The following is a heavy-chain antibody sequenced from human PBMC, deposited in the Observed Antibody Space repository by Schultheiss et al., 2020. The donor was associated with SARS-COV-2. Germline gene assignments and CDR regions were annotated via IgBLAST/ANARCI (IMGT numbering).Heavy chain of an antibody. CDR3: ARDFKVRFGELMPTYYYYYGMDV. CDR1: GGSISSYY. CDR2: IYYSGST. V-gene: IGHV4-59*01. Sequence: SETLSLTCTVSGGSISSYYWSWIRQPPGKGLEWIGYIYYSGSTNYNPSLKSRVTISVDTSKNQFSLKLSSVTAADTAVYYCARDFKVRFGELMPTYYYYYGMDVWGQGTTVTVSS. D-gene: IGHD3-10*01. J-gene: IGHJ6*02.